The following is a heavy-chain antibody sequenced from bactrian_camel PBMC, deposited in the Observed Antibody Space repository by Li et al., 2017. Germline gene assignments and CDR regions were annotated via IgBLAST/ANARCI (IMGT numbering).Heavy chain of an antibody. V-gene: IGHV3S7*01. CDR2: IYTDGSGP. Sequence: HVQLVESGGGLVQPGHSLRLSCAVSGFTSSRAYMSWVRQAPGKGLEWVSSIYTDGSGPYYAESVKGRLTMSSDNAKNTVYLQVNSLKSEDTALYYCVMASGGWFGFWDYWGQGTQVTVS. D-gene: IGHD1*01. CDR1: GFTSSRAY. J-gene: IGHJ4*01. CDR3: VMASGGWFGFWDY.